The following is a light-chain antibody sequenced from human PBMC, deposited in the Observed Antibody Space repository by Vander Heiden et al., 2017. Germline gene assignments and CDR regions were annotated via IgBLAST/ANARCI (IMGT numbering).Light chain of an antibody. Sequence: HTVVTHEPSLSVSPAWTVTRTCGFNSRSLSTNYYTSWYQQTPGQSPRTLSYSTNTRSSGVPDRFSGCILGNTAALTITGDQADDESDYYGVLYMGSGISVFGGGTKLTVL. CDR1: SRSLSTNYY. V-gene: IGLV8-61*01. J-gene: IGLJ2*01. CDR3: VLYMGSGISV. CDR2: STN.